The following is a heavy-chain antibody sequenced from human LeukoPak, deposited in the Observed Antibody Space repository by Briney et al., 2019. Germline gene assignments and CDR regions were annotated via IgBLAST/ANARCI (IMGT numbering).Heavy chain of an antibody. D-gene: IGHD3-16*01. CDR1: GFTFSSYA. Sequence: GGSLRLSCAASGFTFSSYAMHWVRQAPGKGLEWVAVISYDGSNKYHADSVKGRFTISRDNSRNTLYLQMNSLRAEDTAVYCCARDLGDIFYYYGMDVWGQGTTVTVSS. J-gene: IGHJ6*02. CDR3: ARDLGDIFYYYGMDV. V-gene: IGHV3-30-3*01. CDR2: ISYDGSNK.